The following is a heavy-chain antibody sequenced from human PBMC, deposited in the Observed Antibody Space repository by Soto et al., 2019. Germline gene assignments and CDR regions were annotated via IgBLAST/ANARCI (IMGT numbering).Heavy chain of an antibody. J-gene: IGHJ4*02. Sequence: KPSETLSLTCTVSGGSISSYYWSWIRQPPGKGLEWIGYIYYSGSTSYNPSLKSRVTISVDTSKNQLSLKLSSVTAADTAVYYCARSREMYYYDSSGYYAHWGQGTLVTVSS. CDR2: IYYSGST. CDR1: GGSISSYY. CDR3: ARSREMYYYDSSGYYAH. V-gene: IGHV4-59*01. D-gene: IGHD3-22*01.